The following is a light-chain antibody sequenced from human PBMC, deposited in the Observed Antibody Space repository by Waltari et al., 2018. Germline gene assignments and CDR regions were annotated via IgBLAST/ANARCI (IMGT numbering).Light chain of an antibody. CDR1: QSVRNTY. CDR3: QQYGSAPTT. CDR2: GAS. J-gene: IGKJ1*01. Sequence: EIVLTQSPGDLSLSPGERATLSCRASQSVRNTYLAWYQQKPGQAPRLLIYGASSRATGIADRFSGSGSGTDFTLTISRLEPEDFAVYYCQQYGSAPTTFGQGTKVEVK. V-gene: IGKV3-20*01.